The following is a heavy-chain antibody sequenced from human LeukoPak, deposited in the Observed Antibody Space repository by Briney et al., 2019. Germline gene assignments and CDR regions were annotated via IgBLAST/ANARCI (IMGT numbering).Heavy chain of an antibody. J-gene: IGHJ3*02. D-gene: IGHD7-27*01. V-gene: IGHV4-34*01. CDR3: ARRRLNWGAFDI. Sequence: PSETLSLTCAVYGGSFSGYYWSWIRQPPGKGLEWIGEINHSGSTNYNPSLKSRVTISVDTSKNQFSLKLSSVTAADTAVYYCARRRLNWGAFDIWGQGTMVTVSS. CDR1: GGSFSGYY. CDR2: INHSGST.